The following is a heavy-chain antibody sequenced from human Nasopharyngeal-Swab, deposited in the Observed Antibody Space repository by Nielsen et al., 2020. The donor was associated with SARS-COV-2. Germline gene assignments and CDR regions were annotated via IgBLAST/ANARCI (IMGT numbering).Heavy chain of an antibody. CDR2: FDPEDGER. J-gene: IGHJ3*02. CDR1: GYTVTESS. D-gene: IGHD3-10*01. V-gene: IGHV1-24*01. CDR3: ATQKLWSSGFDI. Sequence: ASVKVSCKVSGYTVTESSMHWVRQAPGKGLEWMGGFDPEDGERFSAQRFQGRVTMTEDTSTDTAYMELSSLRSEDTAVYYCATQKLWSSGFDIWGQGTMVTVSS.